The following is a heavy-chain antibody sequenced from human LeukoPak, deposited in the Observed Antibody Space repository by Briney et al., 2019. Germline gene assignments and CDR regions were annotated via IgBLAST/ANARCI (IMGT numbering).Heavy chain of an antibody. Sequence: SETLSLTCSVSGGSVSNYYWSWIRQPPGKGLVWIGYVYYTGSTNYNPSLKSRVTMFEDKSKNQFSLRLYSVTVADTAVYYCARHFAYSSSSYFDYWGQGSLVTVSS. CDR1: GGSVSNYY. D-gene: IGHD6-6*01. CDR3: ARHFAYSSSSYFDY. V-gene: IGHV4-59*08. CDR2: VYYTGST. J-gene: IGHJ4*02.